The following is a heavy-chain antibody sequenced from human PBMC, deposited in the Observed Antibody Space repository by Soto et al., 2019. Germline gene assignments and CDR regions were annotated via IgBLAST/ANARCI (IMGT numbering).Heavy chain of an antibody. CDR2: IYYSGNT. Sequence: ASETLSLTCTVSGGSISSSSYFWAWIRQPPGKGLEWIGSIYYSGNTYYNPSLKSRVTISIDTSQNHFPLKLSSVTAADAAVYYCARRPRGSCSGANCYLYYFDYWGRGALVTVSS. CDR3: ARRPRGSCSGANCYLYYFDY. D-gene: IGHD2-15*01. CDR1: GGSISSSSYF. V-gene: IGHV4-39*02. J-gene: IGHJ4*02.